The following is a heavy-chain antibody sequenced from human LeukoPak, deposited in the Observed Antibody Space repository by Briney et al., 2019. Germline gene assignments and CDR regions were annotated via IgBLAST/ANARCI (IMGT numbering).Heavy chain of an antibody. CDR1: GFTFSSYE. V-gene: IGHV3-48*03. J-gene: IGHJ2*01. D-gene: IGHD2-2*01. Sequence: GGSLRLSCAASGFTFSSYEMNWVRQAPGKGLEWVSVKGRFTISRDNAKNSLYLQMNSLRADDTAVYYCARAGYCSGTSCPPWYFDLWGRGTPVTVSS. CDR3: ARAGYCSGTSCPPWYFDL.